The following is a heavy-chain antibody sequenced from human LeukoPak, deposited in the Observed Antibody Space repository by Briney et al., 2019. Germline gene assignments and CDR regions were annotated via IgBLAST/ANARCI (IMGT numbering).Heavy chain of an antibody. CDR3: ASRHCSGGDCYFAGADPFDH. Sequence: PGGSLRLSCAASGFTVSSTYMSWVRQSPGKGLEWVSVVYKDGKMFYIDSVKGRFAISRDTSKNTVYLQMNNLRAEDTAVYYCASRHCSGGDCYFAGADPFDHWGQGTLVTASS. J-gene: IGHJ4*02. CDR1: GFTVSSTY. CDR2: VYKDGKM. V-gene: IGHV3-53*01. D-gene: IGHD2-21*01.